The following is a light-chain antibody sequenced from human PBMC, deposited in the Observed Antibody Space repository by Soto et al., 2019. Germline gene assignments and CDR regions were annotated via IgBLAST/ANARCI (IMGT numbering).Light chain of an antibody. CDR3: CSYAVSSTYV. CDR1: SSDVGSYNL. J-gene: IGLJ1*01. V-gene: IGLV2-23*01. Sequence: QSALTQPASVSGSPGQSITISCTGTSSDVGSYNLVSWYQQHPGKAPKLMIYEGRKRPSGVSNRFSGSKSGNTASLTISGLQAEDEADYYCCSYAVSSTYVFGTGTKLTVL. CDR2: EGR.